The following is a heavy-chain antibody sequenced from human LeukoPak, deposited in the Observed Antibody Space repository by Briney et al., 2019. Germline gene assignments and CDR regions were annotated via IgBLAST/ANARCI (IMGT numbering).Heavy chain of an antibody. J-gene: IGHJ4*02. V-gene: IGHV3-49*04. Sequence: GGSLRLSCAASGFTFSSYAMSWVRQAPGKGLEWVGFIRSKAYGGTTEYAASVKGRFTISRDDSKSIAYLQMNSLKTEDTAVYYCTLAGGFGELLEFDYWGQGTLVTVSS. CDR1: GFTFSSYA. D-gene: IGHD3-10*01. CDR2: IRSKAYGGTT. CDR3: TLAGGFGELLEFDY.